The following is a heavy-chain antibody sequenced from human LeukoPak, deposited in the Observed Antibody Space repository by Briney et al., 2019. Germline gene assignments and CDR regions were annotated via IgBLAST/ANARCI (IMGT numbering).Heavy chain of an antibody. CDR2: ISAYNGNT. J-gene: IGHJ4*02. CDR3: ALYDIVVVPAAMRD. D-gene: IGHD2-2*01. V-gene: IGHV1-18*01. Sequence: ASVKVSCKASGYTFTSYGISWVRQAPGQGLEWMGWISAYNGNTNYAQKLQGRVTMTTDTSTSTAYMELRSLRSDDTAVYYCALYDIVVVPAAMRDWGQGTLVTVSS. CDR1: GYTFTSYG.